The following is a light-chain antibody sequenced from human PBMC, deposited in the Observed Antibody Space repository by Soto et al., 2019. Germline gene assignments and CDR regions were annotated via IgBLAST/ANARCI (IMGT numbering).Light chain of an antibody. V-gene: IGKV3-11*01. CDR3: QQRYNGLT. J-gene: IGKJ4*01. CDR2: DAS. CDR1: QSVDRD. Sequence: EIVLTQSPATLSLSPGERATLSCRASQSVDRDLGWFQQKPGQASRLLIFDASNRAPGVPSRFSGSGSGTDFTLSISSLEPDDFAVYYCQQRYNGLTFGGGTKVEIK.